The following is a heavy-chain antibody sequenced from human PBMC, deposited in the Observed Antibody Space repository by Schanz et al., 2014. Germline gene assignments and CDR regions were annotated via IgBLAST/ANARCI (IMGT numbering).Heavy chain of an antibody. Sequence: QVRLVESGGGVVQPGRSLRLSCAASGFSFSDYYMSWIRQAPGKGLEWISFINTGSNYINYADSVKGRFTISRDNTKNSVLLKLSSLRADDTAVYYCARNRGSGGQNWYFDLWGRGTLVTVSS. J-gene: IGHJ2*01. CDR2: INTGSNYI. CDR3: ARNRGSGGQNWYFDL. CDR1: GFSFSDYY. D-gene: IGHD1-26*01. V-gene: IGHV3-11*05.